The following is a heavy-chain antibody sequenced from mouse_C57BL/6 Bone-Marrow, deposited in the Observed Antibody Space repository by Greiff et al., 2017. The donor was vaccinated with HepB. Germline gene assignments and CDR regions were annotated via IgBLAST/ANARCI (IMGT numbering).Heavy chain of an antibody. CDR3: TPSTMITRKVWFAY. Sequence: EVQLQQSGAELVRPGASVKLSCTASGFNIKDYYMHWVKQRPEQGLEWIGRIDPEDGDTEYAPKFQGKATMTADTSSNTAYLQLSSLTSEDTAVYYCTPSTMITRKVWFAYWGQGTLVTVSA. V-gene: IGHV14-1*01. D-gene: IGHD2-4*01. CDR2: IDPEDGDT. CDR1: GFNIKDYY. J-gene: IGHJ3*01.